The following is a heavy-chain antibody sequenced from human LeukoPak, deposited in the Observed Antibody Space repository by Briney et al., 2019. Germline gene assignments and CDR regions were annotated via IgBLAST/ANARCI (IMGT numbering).Heavy chain of an antibody. D-gene: IGHD2-2*01. CDR2: IYYSGST. V-gene: IGHV4-39*07. CDR3: ADRVVVVPAASDDAFDI. J-gene: IGHJ3*02. CDR1: GGSISSSSYY. Sequence: SETLSLTCTVSGGSISSSSYYWGWIRQPPGKGLEWIGSIYYSGSTYYNPSLKSRVTISVDTSKNQFSLKLSSVTAADTAVYYCADRVVVVPAASDDAFDIWGQGTMVTASS.